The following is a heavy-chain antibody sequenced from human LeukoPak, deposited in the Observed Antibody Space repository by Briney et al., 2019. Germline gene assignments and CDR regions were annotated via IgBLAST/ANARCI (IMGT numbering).Heavy chain of an antibody. CDR2: ISSSSSYI. V-gene: IGHV3-21*01. D-gene: IGHD5-18*01. Sequence: GGSLRLSCAASGFTFSSYSMNWVRQAPGKGLEWVSSISSSSSYIYYADSVKGRFTISRDNAKNSLYLQMNSLRAEDTAVYYCARVDTAMVPPYYYYGMDVWGKGTTDTVSS. CDR1: GFTFSSYS. J-gene: IGHJ6*04. CDR3: ARVDTAMVPPYYYYGMDV.